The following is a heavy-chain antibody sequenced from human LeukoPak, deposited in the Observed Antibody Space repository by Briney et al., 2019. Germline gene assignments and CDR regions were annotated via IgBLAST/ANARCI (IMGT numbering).Heavy chain of an antibody. D-gene: IGHD3-16*02. CDR3: ASGVIPFDY. CDR1: GGSVSSGSYY. V-gene: IGHV4-61*01. Sequence: SETLSLTCTVSGGSVSSGSYYWSWIRQPPGKGLEWIGYIFYSGSTNYNPSLKSRVTISVDTSKNQFSLKLSSVTAADTAMYYCASGVIPFDYWGQGTLVTVSS. J-gene: IGHJ4*02. CDR2: IFYSGST.